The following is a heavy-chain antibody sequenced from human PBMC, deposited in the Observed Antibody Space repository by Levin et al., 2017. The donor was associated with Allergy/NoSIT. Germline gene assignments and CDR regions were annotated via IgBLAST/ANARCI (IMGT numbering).Heavy chain of an antibody. J-gene: IGHJ3*01. CDR3: ARGRKHCSGTNCYSIHAFDF. CDR2: IDYSGSA. Sequence: PGGSLRLSCTVSGASISNYYWSWIRQPPGKGPEWIGYIDYSGSASYNPSLRSRVTISPDTSKNQFSLKLSSVTAADTAVYYCARGRKHCSGTNCYSIHAFDFWGQGTMVTVSS. D-gene: IGHD2-15*01. CDR1: GASISNYY. V-gene: IGHV4-59*01.